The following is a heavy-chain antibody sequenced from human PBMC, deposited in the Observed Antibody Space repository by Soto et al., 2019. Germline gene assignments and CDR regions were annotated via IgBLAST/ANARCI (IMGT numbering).Heavy chain of an antibody. V-gene: IGHV4-4*07. CDR2: IYVTGST. CDR1: GGTISKSF. Sequence: QVQLQESGPGLVKPSETLSLTCSVSGGTISKSFWSWVRKPVGRGLEWMGRIYVTGSTDYNPSLRGRISMAVVIVKKTFSLRLTSVTAADTGVYYCVRDGSKTLREWFDPWGQGLKVTVAS. J-gene: IGHJ5*02. CDR3: VRDGSKTLREWFDP.